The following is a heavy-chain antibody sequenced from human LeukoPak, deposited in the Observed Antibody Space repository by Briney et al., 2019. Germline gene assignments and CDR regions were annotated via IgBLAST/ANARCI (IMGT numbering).Heavy chain of an antibody. CDR3: ARGHTYYYGSGSYYSGPDY. Sequence: GGSLRLSCAASGFTFSSYAMSWVRQAPGKGLEWVSAISGSGGSTYYADSVGGRFTISRDNAKNTLYLQMNSLRAEDTAVYYCARGHTYYYGSGSYYSGPDYWGQGTLVTVSS. CDR1: GFTFSSYA. J-gene: IGHJ4*02. V-gene: IGHV3-23*01. D-gene: IGHD3-10*01. CDR2: ISGSGGST.